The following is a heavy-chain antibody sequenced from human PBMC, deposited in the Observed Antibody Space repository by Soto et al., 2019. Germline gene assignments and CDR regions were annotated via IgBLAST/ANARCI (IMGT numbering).Heavy chain of an antibody. CDR2: ISYDGSNK. J-gene: IGHJ4*02. D-gene: IGHD4-17*01. CDR1: GFTFSSYG. CDR3: AKDRVEWTTTVAMDY. V-gene: IGHV3-30*18. Sequence: GGSLRLSCAASGFTFSSYGMHWVRQAPGKGLEWVAVISYDGSNKYYADSVKGRFTISRDNSKNTLYLQMNSLRAEDTAVYYCAKDRVEWTTTVAMDYWGQGTLVTVSS.